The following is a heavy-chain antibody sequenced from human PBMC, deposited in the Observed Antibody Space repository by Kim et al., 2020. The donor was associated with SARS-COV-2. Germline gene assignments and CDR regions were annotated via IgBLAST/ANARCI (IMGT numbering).Heavy chain of an antibody. CDR2: IADDESNK. CDR1: GFTFGSYG. V-gene: IGHV3-30*18. CDR3: AKDRGYNSGGYSDY. Sequence: GGSLRLSCAASGFTFGSYGMRWVRQAPGKGLEWVAVIADDESNKYYADSVKGRFTISRDNSKNTLFLQMDSLRPEDTAVYYCAKDRGYNSGGYSDYWGQGALVTVSS. J-gene: IGHJ4*02. D-gene: IGHD2-21*01.